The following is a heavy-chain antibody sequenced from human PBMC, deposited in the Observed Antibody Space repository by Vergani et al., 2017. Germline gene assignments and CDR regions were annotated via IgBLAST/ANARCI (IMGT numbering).Heavy chain of an antibody. J-gene: IGHJ5*02. D-gene: IGHD3-10*01. CDR2: IYYSGST. V-gene: IGHV4-61*08. CDR3: ARMVRGVIITVHWFDP. Sequence: QVQLQESGPGLVKPSQTLSLTCTVSGGSISSGGYYWSWIRQPPGKGLEWIGYIYYSGSTNYNPSLKSRVTISVDTSKNQFSLKLSSVTAADTAVYYCARMVRGVIITVHWFDPWGQGTLVTVSS. CDR1: GGSISSGGYY.